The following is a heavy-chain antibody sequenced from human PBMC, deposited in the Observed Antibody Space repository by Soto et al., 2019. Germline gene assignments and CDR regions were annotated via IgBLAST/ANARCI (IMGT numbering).Heavy chain of an antibody. J-gene: IGHJ4*02. CDR1: GGSIISGGYS. CDR3: ARGRNAVATIIREVLYFDY. V-gene: IGHV4-30-2*01. Sequence: SETLSLTCAVSGGSIISGGYSWSWIRQPPGKGLEWIGYIYHSGSTYYNPSLKSRVTISVDRSKNQFSLKLSSVTAADTAVYYCARGRNAVATIIREVLYFDYWGQGTLVTVSS. CDR2: IYHSGST. D-gene: IGHD5-12*01.